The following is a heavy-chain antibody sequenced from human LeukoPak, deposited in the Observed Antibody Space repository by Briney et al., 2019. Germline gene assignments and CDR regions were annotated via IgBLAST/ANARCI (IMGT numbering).Heavy chain of an antibody. D-gene: IGHD5-24*01. CDR2: IKQDGSEK. CDR3: ARASRWLQPYYFDY. V-gene: IGHV3-7*01. J-gene: IGHJ4*02. CDR1: GFTFSSYW. Sequence: GGSLRLSCAASGFTFSSYWMSWVRQAPGKGLEWVANIKQDGSEKYYVDSVKGRFTISRDNAKNSLYLQMNSLRAEDTAVYYCARASRWLQPYYFDYWGQGTLVTVSS.